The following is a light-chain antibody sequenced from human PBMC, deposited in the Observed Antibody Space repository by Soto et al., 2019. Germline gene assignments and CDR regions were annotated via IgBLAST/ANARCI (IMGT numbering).Light chain of an antibody. CDR2: EVS. V-gene: IGLV2-14*01. CDR1: SSDVGGYNY. Sequence: QSVLTQPASVSGSPGQSITISCTGTSSDVGGYNYVSWYQQHPGKAPKILIYEVSNRPSGVSNRFSASKSGNTASLTISGLEAEDEADYYCSSYTSSSPLIFGGGTKLAVL. J-gene: IGLJ2*01. CDR3: SSYTSSSPLI.